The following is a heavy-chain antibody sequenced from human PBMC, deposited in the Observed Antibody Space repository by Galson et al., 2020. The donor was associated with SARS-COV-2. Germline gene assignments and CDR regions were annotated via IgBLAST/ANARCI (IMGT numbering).Heavy chain of an antibody. CDR1: VASIRSFY. CDR2: IDYRGST. J-gene: IGHJ4*02. D-gene: IGHD3-10*01. V-gene: IGHV4-59*08. Sequence: ETSETLSLTCTVSVASIRSFYWSWIRQPPGKGLEWIGYIDYRGSTNYNPSLKSRVTISADTSKNQFSLRLSSVTAADTAVYYCARLSSFNRPHFDYWGRGTLVTVSS. CDR3: ARLSSFNRPHFDY.